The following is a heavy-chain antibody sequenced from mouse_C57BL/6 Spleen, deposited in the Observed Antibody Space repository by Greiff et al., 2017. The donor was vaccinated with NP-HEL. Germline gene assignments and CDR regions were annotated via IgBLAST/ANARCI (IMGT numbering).Heavy chain of an antibody. CDR3: ARDYDESLSAY. CDR2: ISSGGSYT. CDR1: GFTFSSYG. D-gene: IGHD2-4*01. V-gene: IGHV5-6*01. J-gene: IGHJ3*01. Sequence: EVQLVESGGDLVKPGGSLKLSCAASGFTFSSYGMSWVRQTPDKRLEWVATISSGGSYTYYPDSVKGRFTISSDNAKSTLYLQMSSLKSEDTAMYYCARDYDESLSAYWGQGTLVTVSA.